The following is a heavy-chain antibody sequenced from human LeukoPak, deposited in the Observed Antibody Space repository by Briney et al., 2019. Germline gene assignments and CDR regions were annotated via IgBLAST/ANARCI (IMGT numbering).Heavy chain of an antibody. Sequence: SVKVSCKASGGTLSSYAISWVRQAPGQGLEWMGGIIPIFGTANYAQKFQGRVTITADESTSTAYMELSSLRSEDAAVYYCAREHGDILGGYWGQGTLVTVSS. J-gene: IGHJ4*02. V-gene: IGHV1-69*13. CDR3: AREHGDILGGY. D-gene: IGHD3-9*01. CDR1: GGTLSSYA. CDR2: IIPIFGTA.